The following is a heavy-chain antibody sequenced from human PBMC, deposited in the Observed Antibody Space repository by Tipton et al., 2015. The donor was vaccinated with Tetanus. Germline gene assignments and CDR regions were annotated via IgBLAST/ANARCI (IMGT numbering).Heavy chain of an antibody. CDR3: ANLPVGQH. D-gene: IGHD2-2*01. J-gene: IGHJ1*01. CDR2: IYAGGNT. V-gene: IGHV3-53*01. CDR1: GFTVSNNY. Sequence: GSLRLSCAASGFTVSNNYMTWVRQAPGKGLDWVSIIYAGGNTYYADSVKGRFTISRDNSKNTLYLQMNSLRAEDTAVHYCANLPVGQHWGQGTLVTVSS.